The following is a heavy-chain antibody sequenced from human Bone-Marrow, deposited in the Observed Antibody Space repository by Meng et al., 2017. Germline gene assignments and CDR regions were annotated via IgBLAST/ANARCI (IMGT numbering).Heavy chain of an antibody. J-gene: IGHJ4*02. Sequence: SVKVSCKASGGTFSSYAISWVRQAPGQGLEWMGGTIPIFGTANYAQKFQGRVTITADKSTSTAYMELSSLRSEDTAVYYCARDKGKYYFDYWGQGTLVTVSS. V-gene: IGHV1-69*06. D-gene: IGHD3-10*01. CDR1: GGTFSSYA. CDR3: ARDKGKYYFDY. CDR2: TIPIFGTA.